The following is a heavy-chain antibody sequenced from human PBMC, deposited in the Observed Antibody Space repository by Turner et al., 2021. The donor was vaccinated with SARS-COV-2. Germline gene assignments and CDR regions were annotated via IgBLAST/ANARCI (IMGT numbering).Heavy chain of an antibody. D-gene: IGHD2-8*01. Sequence: QVQLVESGGGVVQPGRSLRLSCAASGFTFSSYCMHWVRQAPGKGLEWVAVIWYDGSNKYYADSVKGRITISRDNSKNTLYLQMNSLRAEDTAVYYCAREAPGPMAFFDYWGQGTLVTVSS. CDR3: AREAPGPMAFFDY. CDR1: GFTFSSYC. V-gene: IGHV3-33*01. J-gene: IGHJ4*02. CDR2: IWYDGSNK.